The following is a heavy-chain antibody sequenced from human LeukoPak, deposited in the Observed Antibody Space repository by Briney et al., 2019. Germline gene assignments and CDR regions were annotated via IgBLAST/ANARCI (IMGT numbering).Heavy chain of an antibody. D-gene: IGHD1-26*01. J-gene: IGHJ4*02. CDR3: ARDKSGSSLPEYYFDY. Sequence: PGRSLRLSCAASGFTFSTSGMHWVRQAPGKGLEWVAVISYDGSNKYYADSVKGRFTISRDNSKNTLYLQMNSLRAEDTAVYYCARDKSGSSLPEYYFDYWGQGTLVTVSS. CDR1: GFTFSTSG. V-gene: IGHV3-30*03. CDR2: ISYDGSNK.